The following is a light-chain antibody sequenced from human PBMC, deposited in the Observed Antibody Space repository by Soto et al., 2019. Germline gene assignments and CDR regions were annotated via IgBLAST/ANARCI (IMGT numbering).Light chain of an antibody. CDR2: ATS. CDR1: QPLGAW. V-gene: IGKV1-12*01. CDR3: QQADIFQLT. J-gene: IGKJ4*01. Sequence: DIQMTQFPSYRVTITCRASQPLGAWLAWYQQKPGKAPKLLIYATSTLESGVPSRFSGSGSGTEFTLTISSLQPEDFATYYCQQADIFQLTFGGGTRVEIK.